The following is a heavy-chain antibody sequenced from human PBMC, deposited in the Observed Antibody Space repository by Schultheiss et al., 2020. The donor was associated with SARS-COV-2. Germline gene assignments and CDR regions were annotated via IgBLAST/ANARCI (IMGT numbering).Heavy chain of an antibody. D-gene: IGHD1-7*01. V-gene: IGHV3-11*06. Sequence: GGSLRLSCGASQFTFSDYYMSWIRQAPGKGLEWVSYISSSSSYTNYADSVKGRFTISRDNSKNTLYLQMNSLRAEDTAVYYCASGNYTFDYWGQGTLVTVSS. CDR1: QFTFSDYY. CDR3: ASGNYTFDY. J-gene: IGHJ4*02. CDR2: ISSSSSYT.